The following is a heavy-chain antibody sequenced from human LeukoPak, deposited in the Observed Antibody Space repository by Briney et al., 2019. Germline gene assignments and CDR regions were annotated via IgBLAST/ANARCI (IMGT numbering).Heavy chain of an antibody. CDR2: INPNSGGT. J-gene: IGHJ2*01. CDR1: GYTFTCYY. CDR3: ASPTHWYFDR. V-gene: IGHV1-2*06. Sequence: ASVTLSCKASGYTFTCYYMHWVRHAPGQGLEWMGRINPNSGGTNYAQKFQGRVTMTRNTSISEAYMERSRLRADDTAVYYCASPTHWYFDRWGRGTLVTVSS.